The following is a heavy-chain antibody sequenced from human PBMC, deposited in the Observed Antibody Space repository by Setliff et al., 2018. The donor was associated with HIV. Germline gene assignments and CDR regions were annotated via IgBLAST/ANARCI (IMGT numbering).Heavy chain of an antibody. V-gene: IGHV3-23*01. CDR2: IRGSGVNI. Sequence: PGGSLRLSCAASGFTFNSDTMSWVRQAPGKGLEWVSAIRGSGVNIYHADSVKGRFTISRDNAKNSLSLQMNSLRAEDTAVYYCARGEPTILVVPAAFFDYWGQGTLVTVSS. CDR1: GFTFNSDT. J-gene: IGHJ4*02. D-gene: IGHD2-2*01. CDR3: ARGEPTILVVPAAFFDY.